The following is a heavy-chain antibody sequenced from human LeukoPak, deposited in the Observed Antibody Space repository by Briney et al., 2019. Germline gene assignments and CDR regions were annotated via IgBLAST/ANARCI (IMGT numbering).Heavy chain of an antibody. CDR1: GFTFSRYG. V-gene: IGHV3-33*01. J-gene: IGHJ1*01. CDR3: ARGATTAY. Sequence: PGGSLRLACAAAGFTFSRYGMHWVRQAPGKGREWVAVIWYDGSNKYYADSVKGRFTISRDNSKNTMYLQMNSLRPEDTAVYYRARGATTAYWGQGTLATV. CDR2: IWYDGSNK. D-gene: IGHD1-26*01.